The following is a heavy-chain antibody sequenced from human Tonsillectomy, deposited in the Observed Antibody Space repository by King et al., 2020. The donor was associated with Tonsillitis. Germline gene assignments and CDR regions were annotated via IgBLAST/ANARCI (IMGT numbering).Heavy chain of an antibody. D-gene: IGHD3-22*01. V-gene: IGHV1-69*01. J-gene: IGHJ4*02. Sequence: QLVQSGAEVKKPGSSVKVSCKASGGTFSSYAITWVRQAPGQGLEWMGGIIPISGAVNTAQRFQGRVTITADESTSTAYMEMSSLRSEDTAVYYCARGLESYSSGFYSLGYWGQGTLVTVSS. CDR2: IIPISGAV. CDR1: GGTFSSYA. CDR3: ARGLESYSSGFYSLGY.